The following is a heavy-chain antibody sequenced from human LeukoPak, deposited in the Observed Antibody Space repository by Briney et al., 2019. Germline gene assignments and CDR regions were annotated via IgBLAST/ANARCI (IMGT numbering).Heavy chain of an antibody. V-gene: IGHV4-59*08. D-gene: IGHD2-15*01. CDR1: GGSISSYY. CDR2: IYYSGMT. CDR3: ARRYCSGSSCYPRHFDF. Sequence: SETLSLTCTVSGGSISSYYWSWIRQPPGKGLEWIGYIYYSGMTNYNPSLKSRVTMSVDTSKNQFSLNLNSATAADTAVYYCARRYCSGSSCYPRHFDFWGQGTLVTVSS. J-gene: IGHJ4*02.